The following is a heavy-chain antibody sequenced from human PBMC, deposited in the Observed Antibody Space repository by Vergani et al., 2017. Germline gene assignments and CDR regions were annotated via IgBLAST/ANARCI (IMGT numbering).Heavy chain of an antibody. CDR1: GFTFSSFE. J-gene: IGHJ4*02. CDR3: ARDPQDY. Sequence: EVQLVESGGGLVQSGGSLRLSCAASGFTFSSFEMNWVRQAPGKGLEWISYISSSGSITYYADSVKGRFTISRDNAKNLLYLQMNSLRGEDTAVYYCARDPQDYWGQGTLVTVSS. V-gene: IGHV3-48*03. CDR2: ISSSGSIT.